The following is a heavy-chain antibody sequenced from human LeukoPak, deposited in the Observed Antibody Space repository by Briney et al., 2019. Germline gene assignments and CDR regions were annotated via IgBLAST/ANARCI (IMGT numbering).Heavy chain of an antibody. CDR2: INPSGGST. CDR3: ARGKGVMITFGGVMGY. CDR1: GYTFTSYY. V-gene: IGHV1-46*01. Sequence: TSVKVSCKASGYTFTSYYMHRVRQAPGQGLEWMGIINPSGGSTSYAQKFQGRVTMTRDTSTSTVYMELSSLRSEDTAVYYCARGKGVMITFGGVMGYWGQGTLVTASS. J-gene: IGHJ4*02. D-gene: IGHD3-16*01.